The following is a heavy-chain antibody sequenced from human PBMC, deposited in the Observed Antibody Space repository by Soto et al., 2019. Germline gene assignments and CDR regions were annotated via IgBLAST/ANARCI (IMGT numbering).Heavy chain of an antibody. J-gene: IGHJ4*02. CDR3: AKAFYREEDGYNSFDY. Sequence: GGSLRLSCAASSLTFNRYAMIWVGQAPGKGLEWVSAISGGGGSTYYADSVKGRFTISRDNSNNTLYLQMNNLRADDTAVYYCAKAFYREEDGYNSFDYWGRGTPVTVSS. D-gene: IGHD5-12*01. V-gene: IGHV3-23*01. CDR2: ISGGGGST. CDR1: SLTFNRYA.